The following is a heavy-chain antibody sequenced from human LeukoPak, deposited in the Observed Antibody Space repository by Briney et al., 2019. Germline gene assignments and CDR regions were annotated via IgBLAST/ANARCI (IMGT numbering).Heavy chain of an antibody. D-gene: IGHD2-2*01. CDR2: INHSGSP. J-gene: IGHJ6*02. Sequence: PSETLSLTCAVYGGSFSGYYWSWIRQPPGKGLEWIGEINHSGSPNYNPSLKSRVTISVDTSKNQFSLKLSSVTAADTAVYYCARDRDIVVVPASSYYYYGMDVWGQGTTVTVSS. CDR3: ARDRDIVVVPASSYYYYGMDV. V-gene: IGHV4-34*01. CDR1: GGSFSGYY.